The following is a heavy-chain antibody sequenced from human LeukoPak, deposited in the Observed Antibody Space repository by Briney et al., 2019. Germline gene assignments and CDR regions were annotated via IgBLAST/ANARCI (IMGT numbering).Heavy chain of an antibody. V-gene: IGHV3-30*18. Sequence: PGGSLRLSCAASGFTFSSYGMHWVRQAPGKGLEWVAVISSDGSNEYYADSVKGRFTISRDNSKNTLYLQMNSLRADDTAVYHCAKDKANAMVRPYGMDVWGHGTTVTVSS. J-gene: IGHJ6*02. D-gene: IGHD4-23*01. CDR3: AKDKANAMVRPYGMDV. CDR2: ISSDGSNE. CDR1: GFTFSSYG.